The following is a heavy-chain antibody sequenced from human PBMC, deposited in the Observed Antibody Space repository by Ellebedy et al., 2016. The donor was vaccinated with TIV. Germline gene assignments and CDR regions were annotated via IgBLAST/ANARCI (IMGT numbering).Heavy chain of an antibody. CDR2: IWYDGSNK. CDR1: GVTFSSYG. CDR3: ARDSGYSSSWSKTTYYYYGMDV. J-gene: IGHJ6*02. D-gene: IGHD6-13*01. V-gene: IGHV3-33*01. Sequence: PGGSLRLSCAASGVTFSSYGMHWVRQAPGKGLEWVAVIWYDGSNKYYADSVKSRFTISRDNSKNTLYLQMNSLRAEDTAVYYCARDSGYSSSWSKTTYYYYGMDVWGQGTTVTVSS.